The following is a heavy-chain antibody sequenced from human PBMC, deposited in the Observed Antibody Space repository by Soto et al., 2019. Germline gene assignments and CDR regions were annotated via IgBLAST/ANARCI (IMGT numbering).Heavy chain of an antibody. D-gene: IGHD3-3*01. CDR1: GYTFTSYG. Sequence: QVQLVQSGAEVKKPGASVKVSCKASGYTFTSYGISWVRQAPGQGLEWMGWISAYNGNTNYSQKLQGRVTMTTNTSTSTAYMELRRLRSYDTAVYYCAREEPEEGLLSCRFRRPNWFDPWGQGTLVTVSS. CDR2: ISAYNGNT. J-gene: IGHJ5*02. V-gene: IGHV1-18*01. CDR3: AREEPEEGLLSCRFRRPNWFDP.